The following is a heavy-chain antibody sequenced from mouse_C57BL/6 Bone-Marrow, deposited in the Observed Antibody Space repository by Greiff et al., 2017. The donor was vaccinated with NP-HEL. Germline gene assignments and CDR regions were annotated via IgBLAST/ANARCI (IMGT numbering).Heavy chain of an antibody. CDR3: VREAGTTVVAPFAY. V-gene: IGHV10-3*01. CDR1: GFTFNTYA. Sequence: EVKVVESGGGLVQPKGSLKLSCAASGFTFNTYAMHWVRQAPGKGLEWVARIRSKSSNYATYYADSVKDRFTISRDDSQSMLYLQMNNLKTEDTAMYCCVREAGTTVVAPFAYWGQGTLVTVSA. D-gene: IGHD1-1*01. J-gene: IGHJ3*01. CDR2: IRSKSSNYAT.